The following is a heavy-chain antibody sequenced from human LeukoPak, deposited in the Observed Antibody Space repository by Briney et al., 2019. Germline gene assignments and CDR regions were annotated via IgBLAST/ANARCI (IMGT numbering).Heavy chain of an antibody. Sequence: PSETLSLTCTVSGGSISSSGYYWGWIRQPPGKGLEWIGSIYYSGSTYYSPSLKSRVTISVDTSRNQFSLKLTSVTAADTAVYYCARAGGFGELLVGYWGQGALVTVSS. J-gene: IGHJ4*02. CDR2: IYYSGST. CDR1: GGSISSSGYY. V-gene: IGHV4-39*07. D-gene: IGHD3-10*01. CDR3: ARAGGFGELLVGY.